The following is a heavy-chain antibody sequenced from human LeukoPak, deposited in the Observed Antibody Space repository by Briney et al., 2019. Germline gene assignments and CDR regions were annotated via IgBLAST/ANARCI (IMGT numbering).Heavy chain of an antibody. J-gene: IGHJ3*02. Sequence: HTGGSLRLSCAASGFTFSSYAMSWVRQAPGKGLEGVGFIRSEAYGGTTEYAASVKGRFTISRDDSKSIAYLQMNSLKTEDTAVYYCTSDIQPSGYYAFDIWGQGTMVTVSS. D-gene: IGHD6-25*01. CDR1: GFTFSSYA. CDR3: TSDIQPSGYYAFDI. CDR2: IRSEAYGGTT. V-gene: IGHV3-49*04.